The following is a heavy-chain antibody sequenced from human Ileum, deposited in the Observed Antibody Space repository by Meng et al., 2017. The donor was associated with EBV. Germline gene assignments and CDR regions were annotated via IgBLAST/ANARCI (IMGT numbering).Heavy chain of an antibody. V-gene: IGHV1-3*04. J-gene: IGHJ4*02. Sequence: QVQLVPVWAEVKTPGASVKLSCKASGYTFTRYPIHWVRQAPGQRPEWMGWINTDNGETEFSQKFQGRVTITRDTSATTAYMELISLRSEDTAVYYCASRPGFNIGPFDFWGQGTLVTVSS. CDR2: INTDNGET. CDR1: GYTFTRYP. D-gene: IGHD3/OR15-3a*01. CDR3: ASRPGFNIGPFDF.